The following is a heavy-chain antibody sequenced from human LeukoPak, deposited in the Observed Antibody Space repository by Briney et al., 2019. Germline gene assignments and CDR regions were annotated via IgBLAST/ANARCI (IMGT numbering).Heavy chain of an antibody. D-gene: IGHD3-16*01. V-gene: IGHV1-69*01. CDR2: IIPIFGTA. CDR1: GGTFSSYA. Sequence: SVKVSCKASGGTFSSYAISWVRQAPGQGLEWMGGIIPIFGTANYAQKFQGRVTITADESTSTAYMELSSLRSEDTAVYYCARRPPYYSLEHYGMDVWGKGTRSPSSQ. J-gene: IGHJ6*04. CDR3: ARRPPYYSLEHYGMDV.